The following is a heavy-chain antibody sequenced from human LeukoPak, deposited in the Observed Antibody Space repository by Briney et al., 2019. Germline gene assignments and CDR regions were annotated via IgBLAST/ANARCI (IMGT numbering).Heavy chain of an antibody. CDR3: ARGAGVTMVRGVIYN. Sequence: GGSLRLSCAASGFTVSSNYMSWVRQAPGKGLEWVSVIYSGGSTYYADSVKGRFTISRDNSKNTLYLQMNSLRAEDTAVYYCARGAGVTMVRGVIYNWGQGTLVTVSS. CDR1: GFTVSSNY. D-gene: IGHD3-10*01. CDR2: IYSGGST. V-gene: IGHV3-53*01. J-gene: IGHJ4*02.